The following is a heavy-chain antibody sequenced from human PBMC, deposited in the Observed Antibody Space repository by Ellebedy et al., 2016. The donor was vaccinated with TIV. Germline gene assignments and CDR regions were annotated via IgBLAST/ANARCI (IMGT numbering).Heavy chain of an antibody. V-gene: IGHV3-33*01. Sequence: GGSLRLXCAASGFTFSNYGMHWVRQAPGKGLEWVALIWYDGSDQDYVDSVKGRFTISRDNSKNTLYLQMNSLRAEDTAVYYCARDTLAWYFDLWGRGTLVTVSS. CDR1: GFTFSNYG. CDR3: ARDTLAWYFDL. J-gene: IGHJ2*01. CDR2: IWYDGSDQ.